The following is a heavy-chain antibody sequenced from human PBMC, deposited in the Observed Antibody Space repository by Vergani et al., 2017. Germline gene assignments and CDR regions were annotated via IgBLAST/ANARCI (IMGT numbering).Heavy chain of an antibody. V-gene: IGHV3-48*01. Sequence: EVQLVESGGGLVQPGGSPRLSCVASGFTFSSYSMNWVRQAPGKGLAWVSYISSSSGTIYYADSVKGRFTISRDNAKNSLYLQMNSLRAEDTAVYYGARDSAYYGSGNVDYWGQGTLVTVSS. J-gene: IGHJ4*02. CDR1: GFTFSSYS. CDR3: ARDSAYYGSGNVDY. CDR2: ISSSSGTI. D-gene: IGHD3-10*01.